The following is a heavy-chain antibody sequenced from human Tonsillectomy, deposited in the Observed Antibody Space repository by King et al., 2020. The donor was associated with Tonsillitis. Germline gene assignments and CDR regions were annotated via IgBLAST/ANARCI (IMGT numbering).Heavy chain of an antibody. Sequence: GQLVQSGGGLVKPGGSLRLSCAASGFSFSLYTMNWVRQAPGKGLEWVSSISTSSSYIYYADSVKGRFTISRDNAKNSLYLQMNSLRAEDTAVYYCARGSSAMDVWGQGTTVTVSS. D-gene: IGHD3-10*01. CDR3: ARGSSAMDV. J-gene: IGHJ6*02. V-gene: IGHV3-21*01. CDR2: ISTSSSYI. CDR1: GFSFSLYT.